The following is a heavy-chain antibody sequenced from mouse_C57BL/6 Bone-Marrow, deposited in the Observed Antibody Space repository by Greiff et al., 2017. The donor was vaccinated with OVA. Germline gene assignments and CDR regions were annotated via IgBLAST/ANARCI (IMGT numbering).Heavy chain of an antibody. CDR3: ARNYYDYDDSLFDY. CDR1: GFSLTSYA. D-gene: IGHD2-4*01. V-gene: IGHV2-9-1*01. CDR2: IWTGGGT. J-gene: IGHJ2*01. Sequence: VKVVESGPGLVAPSQSLSITCTVSGFSLTSYAISWVRQPPGKGLEWLGVIWTGGGTNYNSALKSRLSISKDNSKSQVFLKMNSLQTDDTARYYCARNYYDYDDSLFDYWGQGTTLTVSS.